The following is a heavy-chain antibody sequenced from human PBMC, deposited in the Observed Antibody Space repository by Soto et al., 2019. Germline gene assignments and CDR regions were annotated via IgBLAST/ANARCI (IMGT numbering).Heavy chain of an antibody. CDR3: ASSYCSGGSCYDYYYGVDV. V-gene: IGHV1-3*05. J-gene: IGHJ6*02. Sequence: QVQLVQSGAEEKKPGASVKVSCKASGYTFTSYAMHWVRQAPGQRLEWMGWINAGNGNTKYSQKFQGRVTITRDTSASTAYMELSSLRSEDTAVYYCASSYCSGGSCYDYYYGVDVWGQGTTVTVSS. CDR2: INAGNGNT. D-gene: IGHD2-15*01. CDR1: GYTFTSYA.